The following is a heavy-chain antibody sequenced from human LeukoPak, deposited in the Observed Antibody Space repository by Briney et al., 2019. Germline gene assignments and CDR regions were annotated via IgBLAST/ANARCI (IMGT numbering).Heavy chain of an antibody. Sequence: GGSLRLSCAASGFTIYNYGMRWLRQVPGQGLKWWSSINRDGGSTPYADYVKGRFTISRDNAKNSLYLQMNSLRAEDTAFYYCARHDFWSGFKGGDYWGQGTLVTVSS. CDR2: INRDGGST. J-gene: IGHJ4*02. CDR1: GFTIYNYG. CDR3: ARHDFWSGFKGGDY. V-gene: IGHV3-20*04. D-gene: IGHD3-3*01.